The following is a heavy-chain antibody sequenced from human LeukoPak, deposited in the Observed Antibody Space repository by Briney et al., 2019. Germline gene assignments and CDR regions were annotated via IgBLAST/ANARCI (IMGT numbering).Heavy chain of an antibody. CDR3: ARAGGLGEYGSGSYKGYYFDY. CDR2: IYYSGST. J-gene: IGHJ4*02. Sequence: PSETLSLTCTVSGGSISSSGYYWGWIRQPPGKGLEWIGSIYYSGSTYYNPSLKSRVTISVDTSKNQFSLKLSSVTAADTAVYYCARAGGLGEYGSGSYKGYYFDYWGQGTLVTVSS. V-gene: IGHV4-39*07. CDR1: GGSISSSGYY. D-gene: IGHD3-10*01.